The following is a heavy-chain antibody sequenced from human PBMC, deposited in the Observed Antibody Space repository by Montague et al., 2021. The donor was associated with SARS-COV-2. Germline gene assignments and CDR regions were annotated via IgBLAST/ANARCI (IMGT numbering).Heavy chain of an antibody. J-gene: IGHJ4*02. Sequence: SETLSLTCTVSGGSISSSSYYWVWIRQPPGKGLEWIGSIYYSGSTYYNPSLKSRVTISVDTSKNQFSLKLSSVTAADTAVYYCAREVGRGYSGYEGEYWGQGTLVTVSS. CDR1: GGSISSSSYY. CDR2: IYYSGST. CDR3: AREVGRGYSGYEGEY. V-gene: IGHV4-39*07. D-gene: IGHD5-12*01.